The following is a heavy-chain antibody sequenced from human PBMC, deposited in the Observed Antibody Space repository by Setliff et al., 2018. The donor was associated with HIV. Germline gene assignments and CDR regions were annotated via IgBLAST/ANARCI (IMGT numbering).Heavy chain of an antibody. CDR1: GDSINTGSYY. D-gene: IGHD3-10*01. V-gene: IGHV4-31*03. Sequence: SETLSLTCSVSGDSINTGSYYWTWIRQLPEKGLEWIGYISYTGSTHYNPSLKSRVTISIDTSKNQFSLKLRSVTAADTAVYYCAREVPSVVNWFDPWGQGTRVTVSS. CDR2: ISYTGST. J-gene: IGHJ5*02. CDR3: AREVPSVVNWFDP.